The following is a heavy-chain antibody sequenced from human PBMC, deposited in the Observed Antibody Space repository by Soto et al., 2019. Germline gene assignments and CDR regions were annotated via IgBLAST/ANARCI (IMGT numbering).Heavy chain of an antibody. V-gene: IGHV3-23*01. CDR3: GRDNWNGADYGLDV. CDR2: MSGSGASI. CDR1: QFTFNIDA. J-gene: IGHJ6*02. Sequence: EVQLLESGGGLVQSGESLTLSCVASQFTFNIDAMTWVRQAPGKGLEWVSSMSGSGASIYYADSVKGLFTISRDKSKKTLYLQMKSLRAEDTAVYWGGRDNWNGADYGLDVWGQGTTVTVS. D-gene: IGHD1-20*01.